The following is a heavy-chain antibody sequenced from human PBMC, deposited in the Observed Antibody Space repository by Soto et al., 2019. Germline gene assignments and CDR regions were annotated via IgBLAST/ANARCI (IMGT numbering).Heavy chain of an antibody. CDR2: IIPIFGTA. J-gene: IGHJ5*02. CDR1: GGTFISDA. Sequence: QVQLGQSGAEVKKPGSSLKVSCKASGGTFISDAISWVRQAPGQGLEWMGGIIPIFGTANYAQKFHGRVTITADEYTSTDYMELRSLRSEDTAVYYCASRKDYGGNSGFDPWGQGTLVTVSS. CDR3: ASRKDYGGNSGFDP. D-gene: IGHD4-17*01. V-gene: IGHV1-69*01.